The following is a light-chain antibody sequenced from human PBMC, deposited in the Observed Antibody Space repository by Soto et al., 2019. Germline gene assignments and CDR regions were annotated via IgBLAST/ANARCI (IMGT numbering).Light chain of an antibody. CDR3: QVRTDWPPFKYT. CDR1: QSVDTM. V-gene: IGKV3-11*01. CDR2: ETS. Sequence: EIVLTQSPASMSLSAGERVTLSCRASQSVDTMVAWYQQQVGRTPRLLIYETSNMATCVPGRFSGSGSGTDFTLTISRLETEDFAVYFCQVRTDWPPFKYTFGQGTKLEV. J-gene: IGKJ2*01.